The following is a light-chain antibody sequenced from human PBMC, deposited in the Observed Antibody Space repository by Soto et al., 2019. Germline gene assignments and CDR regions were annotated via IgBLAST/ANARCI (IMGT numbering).Light chain of an antibody. CDR3: QQYGSSGR. Sequence: EIVLTQSPGTLSLSPGERATLSCRASQSVSNNYLAWYQQKPGQAPRLLIYGASNRATGIPDRFSGSGCGTDFTLTISRLEPEDFAVYYCQQYGSSGRFGQGTTGDIK. J-gene: IGKJ1*01. CDR2: GAS. CDR1: QSVSNNY. V-gene: IGKV3-20*01.